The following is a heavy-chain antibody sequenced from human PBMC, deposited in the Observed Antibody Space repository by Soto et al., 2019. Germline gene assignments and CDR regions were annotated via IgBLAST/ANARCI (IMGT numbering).Heavy chain of an antibody. D-gene: IGHD6-6*01. Sequence: PGGSLRLSCAASGFTFSSYAMSWVRQAPGKGLEWVSAISGSGGSTYYADSVKGRFTISRDNSKNTLYLQMNSLRAEDTAVYYCAKAGDSSSYGWGYYYYYMDVWGKGTTVTVSS. CDR1: GFTFSSYA. J-gene: IGHJ6*03. CDR2: ISGSGGST. CDR3: AKAGDSSSYGWGYYYYYMDV. V-gene: IGHV3-23*01.